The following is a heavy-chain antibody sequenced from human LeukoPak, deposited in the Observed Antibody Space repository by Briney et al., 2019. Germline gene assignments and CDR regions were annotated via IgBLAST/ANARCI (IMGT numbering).Heavy chain of an antibody. Sequence: GGSLRLSCAASGFTFSSYWMNWVRQAPGKGLEWVSSISSSSSYIYYADSVKGRFTISRDNAKNSLYLQMNSLRAEDTAVYYCARDLGHSSDAFDIWGQGTMVTVSS. CDR2: ISSSSSYI. D-gene: IGHD6-13*01. V-gene: IGHV3-21*01. CDR3: ARDLGHSSDAFDI. CDR1: GFTFSSYW. J-gene: IGHJ3*02.